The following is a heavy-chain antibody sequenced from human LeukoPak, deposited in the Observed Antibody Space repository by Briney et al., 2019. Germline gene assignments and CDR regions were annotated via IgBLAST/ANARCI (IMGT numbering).Heavy chain of an antibody. V-gene: IGHV1-8*01. CDR2: MNPNSGNT. J-gene: IGHJ6*02. CDR1: GYTFTSYD. CDR3: ARGHPYCSGGSCYSSYYYGMDV. Sequence: ASVKVSCKASGYTFTSYDINWVRQATGQGLEWMGWMNPNSGNTGYAQKFQGRVTTTRNTSISTAYMELSSLRSEDTAVYYCARGHPYCSGGSCYSSYYYGMDVWGQGTTVTVSS. D-gene: IGHD2-15*01.